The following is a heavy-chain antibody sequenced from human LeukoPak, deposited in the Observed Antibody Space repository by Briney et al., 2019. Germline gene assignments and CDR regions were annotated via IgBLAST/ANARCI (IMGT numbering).Heavy chain of an antibody. Sequence: ASVNVSCKASGYTFTGYYMHWVRQAPGQGLEWMGWINPNSGGTNYAQKLQGRVSMTTDTSTSTAYMDLRSLRSDDTAVYYCARDLRYSSGWSASGMDVWGKGTTVTISS. D-gene: IGHD6-19*01. CDR3: ARDLRYSSGWSASGMDV. CDR1: GYTFTGYY. CDR2: INPNSGGT. V-gene: IGHV1-2*02. J-gene: IGHJ6*03.